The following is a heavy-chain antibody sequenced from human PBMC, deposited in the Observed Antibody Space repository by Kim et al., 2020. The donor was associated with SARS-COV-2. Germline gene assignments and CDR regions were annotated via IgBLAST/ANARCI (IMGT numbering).Heavy chain of an antibody. V-gene: IGHV3-30*02. J-gene: IGHJ4*02. Sequence: RFTISRDNSKNTLYLQMNSLSAEDTAVYYCAKPTHLGYCSSTSCRRHIDYWGQGTLVTVSS. CDR3: AKPTHLGYCSSTSCRRHIDY. D-gene: IGHD2-2*01.